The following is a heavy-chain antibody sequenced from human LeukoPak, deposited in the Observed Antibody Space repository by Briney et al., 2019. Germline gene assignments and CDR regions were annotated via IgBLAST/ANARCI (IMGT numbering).Heavy chain of an antibody. CDR3: TTAIFK. Sequence: GGSLRLSCAASGFTFSNAWMTWVRQAPGKGLEWVGRIKSKTDDGAADYAAPVKGRFTISRDDSKDTLYLQMNSLKTEDTAVYYCTTAIFKWGQGTLVTVSS. CDR1: GFTFSNAW. D-gene: IGHD3-9*01. J-gene: IGHJ4*02. CDR2: IKSKTDDGAA. V-gene: IGHV3-15*01.